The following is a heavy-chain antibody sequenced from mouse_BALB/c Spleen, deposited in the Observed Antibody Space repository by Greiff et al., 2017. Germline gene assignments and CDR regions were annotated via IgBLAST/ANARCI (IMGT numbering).Heavy chain of an antibody. J-gene: IGHJ4*01. V-gene: IGHV6-6*02. Sequence: EVQRVESGGGLVQPGGSMKLSCVASGFTFSNYWMNWVRQSPEKGLEWVAEIRLKSNNYATHYAESVKGRFTISRDDSKSSVYLQMNNLRAEDTGIYYCLRGGLRRGFYAMDYWGQGTSVTVSS. CDR1: GFTFSNYW. D-gene: IGHD2-4*01. CDR2: IRLKSNNYAT. CDR3: LRGGLRRGFYAMDY.